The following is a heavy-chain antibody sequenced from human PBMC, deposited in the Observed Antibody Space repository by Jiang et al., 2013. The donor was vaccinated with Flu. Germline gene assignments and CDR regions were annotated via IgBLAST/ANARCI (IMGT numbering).Heavy chain of an antibody. CDR1: GYTFTSYA. D-gene: IGHD3-16*02. CDR3: ARDGAYDYVWGSYRYRSGIDY. Sequence: SGAEVKKPGASVKVSCKASGYTFTSYAMHWVRQAPGQRLEWMGWINAGNGNTKYSQKFQGRVTITRDTSASTAYMELSSLRSEDTAVYYCARDGAYDYVWGSYRYRSGIDYWGQGTLVTVSS. J-gene: IGHJ4*02. V-gene: IGHV1-3*01. CDR2: INAGNGNT.